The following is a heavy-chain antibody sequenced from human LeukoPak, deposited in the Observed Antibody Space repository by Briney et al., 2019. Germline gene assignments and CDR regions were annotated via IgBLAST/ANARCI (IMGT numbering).Heavy chain of an antibody. CDR1: GASITTYD. Sequence: PSETLSLTCAVSGASITTYDWSCIRQPAGKGLEWIGHISNRGRTNYNPSLKSRVTVSLDTARNQFSLKLTSVTAADTAVYYCARDEGTSSNPWSQGTLVTVSS. D-gene: IGHD2-2*01. CDR2: ISNRGRT. CDR3: ARDEGTSSNP. V-gene: IGHV4-4*07. J-gene: IGHJ5*02.